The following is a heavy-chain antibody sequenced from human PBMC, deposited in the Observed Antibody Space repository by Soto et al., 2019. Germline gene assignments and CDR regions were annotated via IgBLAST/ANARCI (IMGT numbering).Heavy chain of an antibody. V-gene: IGHV5-51*01. CDR2: IYPGDSET. D-gene: IGHD6-13*01. CDR3: ARSPRSSPYFDY. CDR1: GYTFSNFL. Sequence: GESLKICCQCSGYTFSNFLSAWVRQLPGKGLEYMGIIYPGDSETRYSPSFHGKVTISADRSIGTAYLQWSSLEASDSAFYFCARSPRSSPYFDYWGQGALVTVSS. J-gene: IGHJ4*02.